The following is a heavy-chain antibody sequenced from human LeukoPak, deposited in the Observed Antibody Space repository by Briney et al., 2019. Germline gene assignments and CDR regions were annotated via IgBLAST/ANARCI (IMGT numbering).Heavy chain of an antibody. J-gene: IGHJ4*02. Sequence: GGSLRLSCAASGFPFSGYWMDWVRQAPGKGLEWVANIKEDGSQQYYADSVKGRFTIPRDNAENSLYLQMNSLRVEDTAIYYCSRSLDYLGQGALVTVSS. V-gene: IGHV3-7*01. CDR2: IKEDGSQQ. CDR1: GFPFSGYW. CDR3: SRSLDY.